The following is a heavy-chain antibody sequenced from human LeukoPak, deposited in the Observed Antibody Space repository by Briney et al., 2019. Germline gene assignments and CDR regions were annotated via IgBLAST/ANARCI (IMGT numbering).Heavy chain of an antibody. D-gene: IGHD3-16*01. Sequence: GSLILSCAASGFTFNTYAMHWVRQAPGKGLEWVAVMSYDGSNKHYADSVKGRFAISRDNSKNTLYLQMNSLRAEDSAVYYCASDNPGCVNYAYSFFEHWGQGTLVAVSS. CDR2: MSYDGSNK. V-gene: IGHV3-30*09. CDR3: ASDNPGCVNYAYSFFEH. J-gene: IGHJ4*02. CDR1: GFTFNTYA.